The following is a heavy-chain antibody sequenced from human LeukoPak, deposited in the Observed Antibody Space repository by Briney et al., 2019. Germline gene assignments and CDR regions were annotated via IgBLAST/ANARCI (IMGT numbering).Heavy chain of an antibody. J-gene: IGHJ4*02. D-gene: IGHD1-26*01. Sequence: ASVKVSCKASGYTFTGYYMHWVRQAPGQGLEWMGWINPNSGGTNYAQKFQGRVTMTRDASISTAYMELSRLRSDDTAVYYCARAFGAPLSGSYYFDYWGQGTLVTVSS. CDR2: INPNSGGT. CDR3: ARAFGAPLSGSYYFDY. V-gene: IGHV1-2*02. CDR1: GYTFTGYY.